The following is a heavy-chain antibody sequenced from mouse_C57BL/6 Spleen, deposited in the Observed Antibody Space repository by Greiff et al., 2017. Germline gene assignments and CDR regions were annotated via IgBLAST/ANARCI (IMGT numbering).Heavy chain of an antibody. J-gene: IGHJ4*01. CDR1: GYTFTDYE. D-gene: IGHD2-3*01. CDR3: KRKGTYYDGYHVGD. V-gene: IGHV1-15*01. CDR2: IDPETGGT. Sequence: QVQLQQSGAELVRPGASVTLSCKASGYTFTDYEMHWVKQTPVHGLEWIGAIDPETGGTAYNQKFKGKAILTADKSSSTAYMELRSLTSEDSAVYYCKRKGTYYDGYHVGDWGQGTSVTVSS.